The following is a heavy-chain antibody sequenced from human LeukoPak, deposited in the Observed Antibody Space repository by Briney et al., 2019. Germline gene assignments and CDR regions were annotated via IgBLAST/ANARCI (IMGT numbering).Heavy chain of an antibody. V-gene: IGHV3-21*01. J-gene: IGHJ4*02. D-gene: IGHD2-2*02. CDR3: ARGYCDTSGCYIFLDY. CDR1: GFTFSTYS. CDR2: ISGSYDYK. Sequence: GGSLRLSCGASGFTFSTYSMNWVRQAPGKGLVWVSSISGSYDYKYYADSVKGRFNISRDNAKNSLYLQMNSLRAEDTALYFCARGYCDTSGCYIFLDYWGQGTLITVSS.